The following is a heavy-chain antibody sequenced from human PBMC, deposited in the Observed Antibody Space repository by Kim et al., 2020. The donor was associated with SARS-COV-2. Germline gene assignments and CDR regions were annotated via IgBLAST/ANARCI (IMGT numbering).Heavy chain of an antibody. D-gene: IGHD2-15*01. CDR1: GGSIRSYF. V-gene: IGHV4-59*04. CDR2: IYYSGTS. CDR3: ARSGGRWFFDY. Sequence: SETLSLTCTVSGGSIRSYFWTWIRQAPGQGLEWIATIYYSGTSYYNPSLKSRLTMSVDTSKTQVSLKLSSVTAADTATYFCARSGGRWFFDYWGLGIPVT. J-gene: IGHJ4*02.